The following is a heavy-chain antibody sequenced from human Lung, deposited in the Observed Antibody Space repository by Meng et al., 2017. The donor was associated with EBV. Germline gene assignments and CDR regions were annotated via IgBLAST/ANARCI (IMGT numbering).Heavy chain of an antibody. CDR1: GGSVIRGGYY. J-gene: IGHJ4*02. Sequence: QVALQDSGPGLVQPSQTLSLTCTVSGGSVIRGGYYWSWIRQQPGKGLEWIGYIYYTGSSFYNPSLKSRVTISVDTSKNQFSLNLSSVTAADTAVYYCANAGRFGESLGDYWGQGILVTVSS. CDR2: IYYTGSS. V-gene: IGHV4-31*03. D-gene: IGHD3-10*01. CDR3: ANAGRFGESLGDY.